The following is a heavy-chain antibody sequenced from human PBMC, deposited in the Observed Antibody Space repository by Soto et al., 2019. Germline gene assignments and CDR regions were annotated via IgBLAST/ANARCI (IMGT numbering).Heavy chain of an antibody. CDR2: ISYDGSNK. V-gene: IGHV3-30-3*01. CDR3: ARDQGSGWYSYYYYYYGMDV. J-gene: IGHJ6*02. D-gene: IGHD6-19*01. Sequence: PGGSLRLSCAASGFTFSSYAMHWVRQAPGKGLEWVAVISYDGSNKYYADSVKGRFTISRDNSKNTLYLQMNSLRAEDTAVYYCARDQGSGWYSYYYYYYGMDVWGQGTTVTVS. CDR1: GFTFSSYA.